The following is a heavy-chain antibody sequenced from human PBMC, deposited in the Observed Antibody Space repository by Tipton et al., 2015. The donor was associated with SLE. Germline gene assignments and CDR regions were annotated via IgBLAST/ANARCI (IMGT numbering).Heavy chain of an antibody. Sequence: GSLRLSCAASGFTFSSYEMNWVRQAPGKGLEWVSYISSSGASVHYADSVRGRFTISRDNTDNSLYLQMNSLRVEDTAVYYCATTRLVGPSDHWGQGTLVTVSS. CDR3: ATTRLVGPSDH. V-gene: IGHV3-48*03. CDR2: ISSSGASV. J-gene: IGHJ4*02. CDR1: GFTFSSYE. D-gene: IGHD3-16*01.